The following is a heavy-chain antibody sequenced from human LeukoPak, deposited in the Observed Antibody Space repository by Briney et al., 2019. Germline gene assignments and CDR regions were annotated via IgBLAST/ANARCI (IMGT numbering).Heavy chain of an antibody. CDR3: AKDERSSGYFLDY. CDR1: GFTFSSYA. V-gene: IGHV3-23*01. J-gene: IGHJ4*02. Sequence: GGSLRLSCAASGFTFSSYAMSWVRQAPGKGLEWVSLISGSGATIYYADSLKGRFTISRDNFKNTPYLQMNSLRAEDTAVYYCAKDERSSGYFLDYWGQGTLVTVSS. D-gene: IGHD3-22*01. CDR2: ISGSGATI.